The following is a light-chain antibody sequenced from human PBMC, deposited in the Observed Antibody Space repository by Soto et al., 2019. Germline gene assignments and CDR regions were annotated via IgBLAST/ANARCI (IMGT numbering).Light chain of an antibody. V-gene: IGKV1-5*03. J-gene: IGKJ1*01. CDR1: QSISSW. Sequence: DIQMTQSPSTLSASAGDRVTITCRASQSISSWLAWYQQKPGKAPKLLIYKASSLESGVPSRFSGSGSGTEFTLTISRLEPEDFAVYYCQQYDSSPRTFGQGTKVDIK. CDR2: KAS. CDR3: QQYDSSPRT.